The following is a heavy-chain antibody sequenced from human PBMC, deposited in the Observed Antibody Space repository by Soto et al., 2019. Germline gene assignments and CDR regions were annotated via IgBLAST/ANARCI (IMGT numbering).Heavy chain of an antibody. CDR3: ARALNPGIAVAGPDY. Sequence: QVQLVQSGAEVKKPGSSVKVSCKASGGTFSSYAISWVRQAPGQGLEWMGGIIPIFGTANYAQKFQGRVTSTGDECTRTVYMELSSLRSEDTAVYYCARALNPGIAVAGPDYWGQGTLVTVSS. D-gene: IGHD6-19*01. J-gene: IGHJ4*02. V-gene: IGHV1-69*12. CDR1: GGTFSSYA. CDR2: IIPIFGTA.